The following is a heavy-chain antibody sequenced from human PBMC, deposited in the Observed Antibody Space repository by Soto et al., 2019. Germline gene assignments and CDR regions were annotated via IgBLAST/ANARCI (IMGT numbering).Heavy chain of an antibody. CDR3: ARDLGGAGSY. J-gene: IGHJ4*02. V-gene: IGHV3-74*01. Sequence: AQLVESGGGLVQPGGYLRLSCAASGFTFSNYWMHWVRQVPGQGPVWVSRLNRDGSRTDYADSVRGRFTIFRDNARNTLYLQMNSLRAEDTAMYYCARDLGGAGSYWGQGTLVTVSS. CDR1: GFTFSNYW. CDR2: LNRDGSRT. D-gene: IGHD1-26*01.